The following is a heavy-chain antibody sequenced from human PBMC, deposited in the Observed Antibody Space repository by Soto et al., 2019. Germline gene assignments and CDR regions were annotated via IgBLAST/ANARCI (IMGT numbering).Heavy chain of an antibody. CDR1: GYTFTGYY. D-gene: IGHD5-12*01. Sequence: GASVKVSCKASGYTFTGYYMHWVRQAPGQGLAWMGWINPSSGGTNYAQKFQGRVTMTRDTSISTAYMELSRLRSDDTAVYYCARDGSGYSGYDWDYYGMDVWGQGTTVTVSS. J-gene: IGHJ6*02. CDR2: INPSSGGT. CDR3: ARDGSGYSGYDWDYYGMDV. V-gene: IGHV1-2*02.